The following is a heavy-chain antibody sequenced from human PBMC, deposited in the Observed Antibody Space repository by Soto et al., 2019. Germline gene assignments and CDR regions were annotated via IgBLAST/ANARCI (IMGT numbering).Heavy chain of an antibody. CDR3: ARADPDASNGY. Sequence: SETLSLSCTVSGGSMSSHYWTWLRQPPGKGLEWIGYISYSGSTYYNPSLKSRVTISADTSRNHFSLKLSSVIAADTAVYYCARADPDASNGYWGQRTLVTVST. CDR2: ISYSGST. CDR1: GGSMSSHY. D-gene: IGHD2-8*01. V-gene: IGHV4-59*11. J-gene: IGHJ4*02.